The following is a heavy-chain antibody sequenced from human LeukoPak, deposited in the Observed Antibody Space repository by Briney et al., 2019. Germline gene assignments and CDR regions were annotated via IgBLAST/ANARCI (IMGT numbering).Heavy chain of an antibody. Sequence: PSETLSLTCTVSGGSISSYYWSWIRQPPGKGLEWIGYIYYSGSTNYNPSLKSRVTISVDTSKNQFPLKLSSVTAADTAVYYCARAMGPYYYYGMDVWGQGTTVTVSS. V-gene: IGHV4-59*01. CDR2: IYYSGST. CDR1: GGSISSYY. J-gene: IGHJ6*02. CDR3: ARAMGPYYYYGMDV. D-gene: IGHD1-26*01.